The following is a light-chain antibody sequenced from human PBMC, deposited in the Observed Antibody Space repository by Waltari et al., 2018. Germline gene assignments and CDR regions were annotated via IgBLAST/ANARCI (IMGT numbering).Light chain of an antibody. CDR1: QTIFYGSNNKNY. CDR2: WAS. V-gene: IGKV4-1*01. J-gene: IGKJ4*01. Sequence: DIVMTQSPDSLAVSRGERATINCKSSQTIFYGSNNKNYFAWYQQKPRQPPRLLLYWASTRESGVPDRFSGSGSGTDFTLTISSLQAEDVAVYYCQQYYDTPLSFGGGTKVEIK. CDR3: QQYYDTPLS.